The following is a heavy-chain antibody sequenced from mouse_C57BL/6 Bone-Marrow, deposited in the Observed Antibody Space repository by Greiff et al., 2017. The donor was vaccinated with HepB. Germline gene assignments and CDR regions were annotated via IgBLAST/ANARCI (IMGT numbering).Heavy chain of an antibody. J-gene: IGHJ3*01. CDR2: INPSSGYT. Sequence: QVQLQQSGAELARPGASVKMSCKASGYTFTSYTMHWVKQRPGQGLEWIGYINPSSGYTKYNQKFKDKATLTAAKSSSTAYMQLSSLTSEDSAVYYCARAYYSNSAWFAYWGQGTLVTVSA. CDR1: GYTFTSYT. D-gene: IGHD2-5*01. V-gene: IGHV1-4*01. CDR3: ARAYYSNSAWFAY.